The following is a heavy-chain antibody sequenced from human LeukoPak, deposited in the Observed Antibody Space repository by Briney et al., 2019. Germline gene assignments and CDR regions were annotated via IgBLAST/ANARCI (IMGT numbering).Heavy chain of an antibody. V-gene: IGHV3-7*01. CDR3: ARLAAAGSWDYYYYMDV. CDR1: GFTFRDFY. CDR2: INQDGSKE. J-gene: IGHJ6*03. Sequence: PGGSLRLSCAASGFTFRDFYMTWIRQAPGKGLEWVAHINQDGSKEYYMDSVKARFTISRDNAKNSLYLQMNSLRAEDTAVYYCARLAAAGSWDYYYYMDVWGKGTTVTVSS. D-gene: IGHD6-13*01.